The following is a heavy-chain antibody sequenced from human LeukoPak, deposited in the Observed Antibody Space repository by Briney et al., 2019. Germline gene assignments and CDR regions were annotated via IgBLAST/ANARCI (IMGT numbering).Heavy chain of an antibody. J-gene: IGHJ3*02. CDR2: ISYDGSNK. D-gene: IGHD1-1*01. Sequence: PGGSLRLSCAASGFTFSSYAMHWVRQAPGKGLEWVAVISYDGSNKYYADSVKGRFTISRDNSKNTLYLQMNSLRAEDTAVNYCAKVPLSRWNKGAFDIWGQGTMVTVSS. V-gene: IGHV3-30-3*01. CDR1: GFTFSSYA. CDR3: AKVPLSRWNKGAFDI.